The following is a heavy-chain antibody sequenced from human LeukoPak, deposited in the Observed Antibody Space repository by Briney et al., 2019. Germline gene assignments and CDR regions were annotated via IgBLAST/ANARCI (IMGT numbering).Heavy chain of an antibody. Sequence: SETLSLTCAVSGGSFSGYYWSWIRQPPGKGLEWIGEINHSGSTNYNPSLKSRVTISVDTSKNQFSLKLSSVTAADTAVYYCAGYYDILTGRPFDYWGQGTLVTVSS. CDR3: AGYYDILTGRPFDY. CDR2: INHSGST. D-gene: IGHD3-9*01. J-gene: IGHJ4*02. CDR1: GGSFSGYY. V-gene: IGHV4-34*01.